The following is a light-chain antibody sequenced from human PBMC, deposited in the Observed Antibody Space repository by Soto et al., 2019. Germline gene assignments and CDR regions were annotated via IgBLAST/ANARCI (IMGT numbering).Light chain of an antibody. CDR1: SSNIGAGYD. CDR2: ANS. CDR3: QSYDSSLSGSVV. Sequence: SVLTQPPSVSGAPGQRVTIPCTGSSSNIGAGYDVHWYQQLPGTAPKLLIHANSNRPSGVPDRFSGSKSGTSASLAINGLQAEDEADYYCQSYDSSLSGSVVFGGGTKLTVL. V-gene: IGLV1-40*01. J-gene: IGLJ2*01.